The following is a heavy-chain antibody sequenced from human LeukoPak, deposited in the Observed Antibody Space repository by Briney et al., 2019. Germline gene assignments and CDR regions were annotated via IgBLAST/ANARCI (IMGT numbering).Heavy chain of an antibody. CDR3: AREGDTVTYPDY. CDR1: GFTFSNYG. CDR2: ISYDGSNK. D-gene: IGHD4-17*01. V-gene: IGHV3-30*19. Sequence: PGGSLRLSCAASGFTFSNYGMHWVRQAPGKGLEGVAVISYDGSNKYYADSVKGRFTISRDNSKNTLYLQMNSLRAEDTAVYYCAREGDTVTYPDYWGQGTLVTVSS. J-gene: IGHJ4*02.